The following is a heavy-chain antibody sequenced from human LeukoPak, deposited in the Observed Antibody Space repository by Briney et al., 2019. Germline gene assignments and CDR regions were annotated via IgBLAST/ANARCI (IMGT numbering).Heavy chain of an antibody. Sequence: SEALSLTCAVYGGSFSGYYWSWIRQPPGKGLEWIGEINHSGSTNYNPSLKSRVTISVDTSENQFSLKLSSVTAADTAVYYCARENAVTVFDYWGQGTLVTVSS. CDR1: GGSFSGYY. CDR3: ARENAVTVFDY. J-gene: IGHJ4*02. D-gene: IGHD4-17*01. V-gene: IGHV4-34*01. CDR2: INHSGST.